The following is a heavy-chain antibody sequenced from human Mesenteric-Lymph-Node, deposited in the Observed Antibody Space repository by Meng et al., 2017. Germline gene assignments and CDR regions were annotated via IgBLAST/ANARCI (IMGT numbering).Heavy chain of an antibody. CDR1: GGSFSGLY. V-gene: IGHV4-34*01. J-gene: IGHJ4*02. CDR2: INHRGSN. Sequence: PWGPGMVEAWVILSLTRPDIGGSFSGLYWSWIRQPPGKGLEWVGEINHRGSNNYNPSLKSRVTISVDTSKNQFSLKLSSVTAADTAVYYCARLGSSGLGRDYWGQGTLVSVSS. D-gene: IGHD3-10*01. CDR3: ARLGSSGLGRDY.